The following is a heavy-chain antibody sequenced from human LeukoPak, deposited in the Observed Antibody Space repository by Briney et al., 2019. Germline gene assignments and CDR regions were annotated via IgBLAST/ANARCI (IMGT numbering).Heavy chain of an antibody. CDR1: GGSISSGGYY. Sequence: SETLSLTCTVSGGSISSGGYYWSWIRQPPGKGLEWIGYIYHSGSTHYNPSLKSRVTISVDTSKNQFSLKLSSVTAADTAVYYCAREDATTVTSFDYWGQGTLVTVSS. CDR3: AREDATTVTSFDY. D-gene: IGHD4-17*01. V-gene: IGHV4-30-2*05. CDR2: IYHSGST. J-gene: IGHJ4*02.